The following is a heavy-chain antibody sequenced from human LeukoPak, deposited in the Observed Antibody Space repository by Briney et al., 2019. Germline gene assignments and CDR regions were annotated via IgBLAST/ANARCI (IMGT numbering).Heavy chain of an antibody. J-gene: IGHJ4*02. CDR2: IDGSSRSI. D-gene: IGHD5-24*01. CDR1: GFTFSSYG. CDR3: ARKMAL. Sequence: GGSLRLSCAASGFTFSSYGMNWVRQTPGKGLGWVSYIDGSSRSIYYADSVKGRLTVSRDNAKNSLFLQMNSLRDEDTAMYFCARKMALWGQGTLVTVSS. V-gene: IGHV3-48*02.